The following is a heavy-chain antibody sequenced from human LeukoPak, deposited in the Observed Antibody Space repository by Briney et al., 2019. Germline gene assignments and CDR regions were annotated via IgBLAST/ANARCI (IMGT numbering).Heavy chain of an antibody. J-gene: IGHJ4*02. CDR1: GVSFSGYY. CDR3: ARGGIAAAVNFDY. D-gene: IGHD6-13*01. Sequence: SETLSLTCAVYGVSFSGYYWSWIRQPPGKGLEWLGEINHSGSTNYNPSLKSRVTISVDTSKNQFSLKLSSVTAADTAVYYCARGGIAAAVNFDYWGQGTLVTVSS. CDR2: INHSGST. V-gene: IGHV4-34*01.